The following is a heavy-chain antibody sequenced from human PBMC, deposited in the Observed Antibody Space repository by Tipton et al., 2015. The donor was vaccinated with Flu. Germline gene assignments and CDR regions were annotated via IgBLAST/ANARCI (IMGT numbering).Heavy chain of an antibody. CDR2: IYPGDSNT. CDR3: VRHPYCTNAVCPPGYWYFDL. V-gene: IGHV5-51*01. D-gene: IGHD2-8*01. CDR1: GYSFTDYW. J-gene: IGHJ2*01. Sequence: VQLVQSGAEVKKPGESLKIPCKGSGYSFTDYWIGWVRQMPGKGLEWMGIIYPGDSNTTYSPSFQGHVTISADKSISTAYLQWRSLKASDTAMYYCVRHPYCTNAVCPPGYWYFDLWGRGTLVTASS.